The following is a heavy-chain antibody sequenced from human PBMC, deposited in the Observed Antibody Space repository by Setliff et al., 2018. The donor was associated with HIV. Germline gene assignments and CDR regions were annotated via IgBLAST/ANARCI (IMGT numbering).Heavy chain of an antibody. CDR2: INHRGNT. J-gene: IGHJ4*02. CDR1: GGSFSGYY. Sequence: PSETLSLTCAVYGGSFSGYYWNWIRQSPGKGLEWIGEINHRGNTNYNPSLKNRVTISVDTSKNQFSLKLSSVTAADTAVYYCARDYSGYDYHTGDYWGQGTLVTVSS. V-gene: IGHV4-34*01. CDR3: ARDYSGYDYHTGDY. D-gene: IGHD5-12*01.